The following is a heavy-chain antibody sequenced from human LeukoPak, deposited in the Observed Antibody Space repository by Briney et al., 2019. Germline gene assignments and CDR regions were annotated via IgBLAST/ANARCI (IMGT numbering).Heavy chain of an antibody. Sequence: PSETLSLTCAVYGGSFSGYYWSWIRQPPGKGLEWIGEINHSGSTNYNPSLKSRVTISVDTSKNQFSLKLSSVTAADTAVYYCARGLVTYYYDSSGYYHYWGQGTLVTVSS. D-gene: IGHD3-22*01. CDR3: ARGLVTYYYDSSGYYHY. J-gene: IGHJ4*02. V-gene: IGHV4-34*01. CDR1: GGSFSGYY. CDR2: INHSGST.